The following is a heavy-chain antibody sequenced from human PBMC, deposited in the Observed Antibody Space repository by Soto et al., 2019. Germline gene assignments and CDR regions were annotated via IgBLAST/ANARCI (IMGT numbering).Heavy chain of an antibody. J-gene: IGHJ4*02. CDR1: NGSISSDNW. D-gene: IGHD6-19*01. V-gene: IGHV4-4*02. Sequence: QVQLQESGPGLVKPSGALSLTCAVSNGSISSDNWWSWVRQPPGKGLEWIGEIFHSGTANYNPSLKSRITISVDKSNNQFSLEMNSVTAADTAFYYCARGGGWLFDHWGQGTLVSVSS. CDR3: ARGGGWLFDH. CDR2: IFHSGTA.